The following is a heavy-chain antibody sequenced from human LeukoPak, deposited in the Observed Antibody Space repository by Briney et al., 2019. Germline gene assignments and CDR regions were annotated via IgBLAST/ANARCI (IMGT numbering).Heavy chain of an antibody. Sequence: SETLSLTCTVSGGSISSYYWSWIRQPPGKGLEWIGYIYYSGSTNYNPSLKSRVTISVDTSKNQFSLKLSSVTAADTAVYYCARLSYGDYDYYYYYMDVWGKGTTVTVSS. CDR3: ARLSYGDYDYYYYYMDV. D-gene: IGHD4-17*01. CDR2: IYYSGST. J-gene: IGHJ6*03. CDR1: GGSISSYY. V-gene: IGHV4-59*08.